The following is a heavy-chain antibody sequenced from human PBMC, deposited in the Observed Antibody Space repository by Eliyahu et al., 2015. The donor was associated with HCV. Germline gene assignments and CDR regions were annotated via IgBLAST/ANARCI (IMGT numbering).Heavy chain of an antibody. V-gene: IGHV4-39*01. CDR1: GGSISPTFSY. D-gene: IGHD3-16*01. CDR2: IYHVGST. J-gene: IGHJ3*02. Sequence: QLQLQESGPGLVKPSGTLSLTCSVSGGSISPTFSYWXWIRQPPGKGLEWVGSIYHVGSTYYSPSLKSRVTISVDTFKNHFSLNLSSVTAADTAIYYCARSYDNVWGSFRYAFDIWSQGTMVSVSP. CDR3: ARSYDNVWGSFRYAFDI.